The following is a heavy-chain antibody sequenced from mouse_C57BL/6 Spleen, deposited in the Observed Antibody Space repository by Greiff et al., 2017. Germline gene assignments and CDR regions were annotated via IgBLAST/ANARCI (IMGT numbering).Heavy chain of an antibody. CDR1: GFSLTSYG. J-gene: IGHJ4*01. CDR2: IWGVGST. V-gene: IGHV2-6*01. Sequence: QVQLKESGPGLVAPSQSLSITCTVSGFSLTSYGVDWVRQSQGTGLEWLGEIWGVGSTHYNSALKSRLSFIKDNSKSQVCLKMNSLQTDDTAMYYCARELGYYAMDYWGQGTSVTVSS. D-gene: IGHD4-1*01. CDR3: ARELGYYAMDY.